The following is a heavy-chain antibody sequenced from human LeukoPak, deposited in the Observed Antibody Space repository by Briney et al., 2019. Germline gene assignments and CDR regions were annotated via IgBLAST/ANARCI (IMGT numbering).Heavy chain of an antibody. CDR1: GYTFTSYG. CDR3: ARVPPEVPADPFDY. Sequence: VKVSCKASGYTFTSYGISWVRQAPGQGLEWMGWISAYNGNTNYAQKLQGRVTMTTDTSTSTAYMELRSLRSDDTAVYYCARVPPEVPADPFDYWGQGTLVTVSS. CDR2: ISAYNGNT. J-gene: IGHJ4*02. V-gene: IGHV1-18*01. D-gene: IGHD2-2*01.